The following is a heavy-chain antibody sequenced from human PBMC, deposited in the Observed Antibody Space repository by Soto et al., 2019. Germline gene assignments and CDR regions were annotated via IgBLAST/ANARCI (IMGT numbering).Heavy chain of an antibody. CDR1: GGSISSGGYY. Sequence: SETLSLTCTVSGGSISSGGYYWSWIRQHPGKGLEWIGYIYYSGSTYYNPSLKSRVTMSVDTSKNQFSLKLSSVTAADTAGYYCARGQDKGNGFFDYGGRETLVPVSS. CDR2: IYYSGST. D-gene: IGHD2-15*01. V-gene: IGHV4-31*03. J-gene: IGHJ4*02. CDR3: ARGQDKGNGFFDY.